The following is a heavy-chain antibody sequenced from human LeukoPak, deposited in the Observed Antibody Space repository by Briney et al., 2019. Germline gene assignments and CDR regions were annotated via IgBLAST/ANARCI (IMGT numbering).Heavy chain of an antibody. Sequence: PGGSLRLSCAASGFTFSSYWMSWVRQAPGKGLEWVSSISSSSSYIYYADSVKGRFTISRDNAKNTLYLQVNSLRAEDTAVYFCARGGSDTAMAHDYWGQGTLVTVSS. CDR3: ARGGSDTAMAHDY. CDR1: GFTFSSYW. V-gene: IGHV3-21*01. CDR2: ISSSSSYI. D-gene: IGHD5-18*01. J-gene: IGHJ4*02.